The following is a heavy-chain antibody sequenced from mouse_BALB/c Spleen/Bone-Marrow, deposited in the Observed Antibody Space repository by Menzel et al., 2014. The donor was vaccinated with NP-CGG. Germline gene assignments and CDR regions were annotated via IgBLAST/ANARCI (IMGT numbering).Heavy chain of an antibody. D-gene: IGHD2-2*01. CDR1: GYTFTNYW. CDR3: TRWLPYAMDY. CDR2: IYPSDSYT. V-gene: IGHV1-69*02. Sequence: VQLQQSGAELVRPGASVKLSCKASGYTFTNYWINWVKQRPGQGLEWIGNIYPSDSYTNYNQKFKDEATLTVDKSSSTAYMQLSSPTPEDSAVYYCTRWLPYAMDYWGQGTSVTVSS. J-gene: IGHJ4*01.